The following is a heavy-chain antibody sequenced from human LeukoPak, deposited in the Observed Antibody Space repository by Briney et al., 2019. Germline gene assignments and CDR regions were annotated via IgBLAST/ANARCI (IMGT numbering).Heavy chain of an antibody. V-gene: IGHV3-21*01. CDR1: GFTLSSYS. D-gene: IGHD3-22*01. Sequence: GGSLSLSCAASGFTLSSYSMNWVRQAPGKGLEWVSSISSSSYIYYADSVKGRFTISRDNAKNSLYLQMNSLRAEDTAVYYCASVYSDSSGYLFDYWGQGTLVTVSS. CDR3: ASVYSDSSGYLFDY. CDR2: ISSSSYI. J-gene: IGHJ4*02.